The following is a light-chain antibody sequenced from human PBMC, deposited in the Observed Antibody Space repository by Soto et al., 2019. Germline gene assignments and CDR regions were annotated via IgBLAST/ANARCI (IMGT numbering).Light chain of an antibody. Sequence: EIVMTQSPATLSVSPGERATLSCRASQSVSSNLAWYQQKPGQAPRLLIYGASTGATGIPARFSGSGSGTEFTLTISSLQSEDFAVYYCQQYNNLSTFGQGTKVEIK. CDR3: QQYNNLST. V-gene: IGKV3-15*01. CDR1: QSVSSN. CDR2: GAS. J-gene: IGKJ1*01.